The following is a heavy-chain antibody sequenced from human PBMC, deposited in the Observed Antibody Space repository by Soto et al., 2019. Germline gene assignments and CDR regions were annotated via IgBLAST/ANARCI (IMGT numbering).Heavy chain of an antibody. J-gene: IGHJ4*02. CDR2: ISSSSSYI. D-gene: IGHD2-2*01. CDR3: ARLIVVVPADMDYGIDV. V-gene: IGHV3-21*01. Sequence: GETLILSCTDSGGTFSSYSMNWFREPQWKWLGWVSSISSSSSYIYYVDSVKGRFTISRDNSKNSLYLQMNSLRAEDTAVYFCARLIVVVPADMDYGIDVWGQGTLVTLSS. CDR1: GGTFSSYS.